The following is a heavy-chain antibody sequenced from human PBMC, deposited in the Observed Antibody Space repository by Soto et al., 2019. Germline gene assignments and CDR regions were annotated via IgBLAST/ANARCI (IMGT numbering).Heavy chain of an antibody. D-gene: IGHD2-15*01. J-gene: IGHJ6*02. Sequence: SVKVSCKASGSGFLSSGIQWVRQAHGQRLEWIGWIVVASGQTNYAQNFQERVAITRDTSTDTAYIELSGLSSEDTAVYYCSADRPDIGVGWWVWGQGTTVT. V-gene: IGHV1-58*02. CDR2: IVVASGQT. CDR3: SADRPDIGVGWWV. CDR1: GSGFLSSG.